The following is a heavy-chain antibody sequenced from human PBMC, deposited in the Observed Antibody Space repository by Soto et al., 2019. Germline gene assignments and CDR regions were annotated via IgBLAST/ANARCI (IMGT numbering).Heavy chain of an antibody. CDR3: AREGYSYGTYFDY. D-gene: IGHD5-18*01. Sequence: GGSLRLSCAASGFTFSSYWMSWVRHTPGKGLEWVANIKQDGSDRYYVGSVKGRFTISRDNAKNSLYLHMNSLRAEDTAVYYCAREGYSYGTYFDYWGQGTLVTVSS. CDR1: GFTFSSYW. J-gene: IGHJ4*02. V-gene: IGHV3-7*01. CDR2: IKQDGSDR.